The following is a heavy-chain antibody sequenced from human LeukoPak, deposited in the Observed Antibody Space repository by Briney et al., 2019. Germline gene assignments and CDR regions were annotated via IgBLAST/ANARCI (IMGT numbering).Heavy chain of an antibody. CDR3: ARGNYDILTGYYDY. J-gene: IGHJ4*02. CDR1: GGSISSYY. Sequence: SETLSLTSTVSGGSISSYYWSWIRQPPGKGLEWIGYINYSGSTNYNPSLKSRVTISVDTSKNQFSLKLSSVTAADTAVYYCARGNYDILTGYYDYWGQGTLVTVSS. V-gene: IGHV4-59*01. CDR2: INYSGST. D-gene: IGHD3-9*01.